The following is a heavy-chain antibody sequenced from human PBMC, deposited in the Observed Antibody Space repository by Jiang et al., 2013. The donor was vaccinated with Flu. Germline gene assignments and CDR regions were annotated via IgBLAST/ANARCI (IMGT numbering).Heavy chain of an antibody. CDR2: YHMMESNK. J-gene: IGHJ3*02. CDR1: GFTSVAIL. D-gene: IGHD3-22*01. CDR3: ARAVYYYDSSGYLNRHDAFDI. V-gene: IGHV3-30-3*01. Sequence: RLSCAASGFTSVAILCTGSARLQARGWSGWQLYHMMESNKYYADSVKGRFTISRDNSKNTLYLQMNSLRAEDMAVYFCARAVYYYDSSGYLNRHDAFDIWGQGTMVTVSS.